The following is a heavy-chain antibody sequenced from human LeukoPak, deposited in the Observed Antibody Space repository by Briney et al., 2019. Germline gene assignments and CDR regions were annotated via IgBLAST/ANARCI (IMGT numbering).Heavy chain of an antibody. CDR1: GGSFSDYY. V-gene: IGHV4-34*03. Sequence: PSETLSLTCGVYGGSFSDYYWSWIRQPPGKGLEWIGKINHSGSTNYNPSLKSRVTISVDASKNQFSLKLSSVTAADTAVYYRSGYYYHYYYYMDVWGKGTTVTVSS. CDR3: SGYYYHYYYYMDV. J-gene: IGHJ6*03. CDR2: INHSGST. D-gene: IGHD3-22*01.